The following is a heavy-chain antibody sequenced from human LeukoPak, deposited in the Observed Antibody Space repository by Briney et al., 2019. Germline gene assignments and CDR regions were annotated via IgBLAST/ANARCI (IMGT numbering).Heavy chain of an antibody. CDR3: ARLWGGLTMSRFLDS. J-gene: IGHJ1*01. Sequence: GGSLRLSCAASGFTFTDYYMSWIRQAPGKGLEWVSYISSSGSTIYYADSVKGRFTISRDNARNSLYLQMNSLRAEDTAVYFCARLWGGLTMSRFLDSWGQGTPVTVSS. D-gene: IGHD3-16*01. V-gene: IGHV3-11*04. CDR1: GFTFTDYY. CDR2: ISSSGSTI.